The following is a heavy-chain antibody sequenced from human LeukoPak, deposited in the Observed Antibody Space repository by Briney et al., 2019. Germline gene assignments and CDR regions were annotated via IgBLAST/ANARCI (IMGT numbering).Heavy chain of an antibody. V-gene: IGHV4-61*02. CDR2: IYTSGST. J-gene: IGHJ5*02. Sequence: SETLSLTCTVSGGSISSGSYYWSWIRQPAGKGLEWIGRIYTSGSTNYNPSLKSRVTISVDTSKNQFSLKLSSVTAADTAVYYCARGEQLVPWGQGTLVTVSS. D-gene: IGHD6-13*01. CDR1: GGSISSGSYY. CDR3: ARGEQLVP.